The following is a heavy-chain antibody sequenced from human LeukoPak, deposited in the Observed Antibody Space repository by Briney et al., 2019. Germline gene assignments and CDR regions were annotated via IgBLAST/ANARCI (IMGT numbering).Heavy chain of an antibody. CDR2: ISGSGGST. CDR1: GLTFSSYA. V-gene: IGHV3-23*01. CDR3: AKHWAVAGREGFDY. D-gene: IGHD6-19*01. Sequence: GGSLRLSCAASGLTFSSYAMSWVRQAPGKGLEWVSAISGSGGSTYYADSVKGRFTISRDNSKNTLYLQMNSLRAEDTAVYYCAKHWAVAGREGFDYWGQGTLVTVSS. J-gene: IGHJ4*02.